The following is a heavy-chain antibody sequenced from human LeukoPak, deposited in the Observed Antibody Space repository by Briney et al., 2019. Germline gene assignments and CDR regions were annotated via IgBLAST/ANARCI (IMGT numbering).Heavy chain of an antibody. CDR3: ARVLIAVAGYYFDY. Sequence: GASVKVSCKASGYTFTGYYMHWVRQAPGQGLEWMGWINPNSGGTNYAQKFQGRVTMTRDTSISTAYMELSRLRSDDTAAYYCARVLIAVAGYYFDYWGQGTLVTVSS. V-gene: IGHV1-2*02. J-gene: IGHJ4*02. CDR2: INPNSGGT. CDR1: GYTFTGYY. D-gene: IGHD6-19*01.